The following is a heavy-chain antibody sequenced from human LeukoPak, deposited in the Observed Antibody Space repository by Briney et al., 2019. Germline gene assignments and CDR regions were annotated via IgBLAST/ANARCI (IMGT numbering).Heavy chain of an antibody. CDR2: IYSGGST. Sequence: GGSLRLSCAASGFTVSSNYMSWVRQAPGKGLGWVSVIYSGGSTYYADSVKGRFTISRDNSKNTLYLQMNSLRAEDTAVYYCARDMRGYGDQFDYWGQGTLVTVSS. D-gene: IGHD4-17*01. J-gene: IGHJ4*02. CDR3: ARDMRGYGDQFDY. V-gene: IGHV3-53*01. CDR1: GFTVSSNY.